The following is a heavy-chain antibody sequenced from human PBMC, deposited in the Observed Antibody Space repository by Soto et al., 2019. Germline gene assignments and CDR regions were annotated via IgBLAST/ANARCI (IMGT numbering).Heavy chain of an antibody. CDR2: MNPNSGNT. D-gene: IGHD6-13*01. CDR3: ARAWSIPEYSSSWYAN. J-gene: IGHJ4*02. V-gene: IGHV1-8*01. CDR1: GYTFTSYD. Sequence: ASVKVSCKASGYTFTSYDINWVRQATGQGLEWMGWMNPNSGNTGYAQKFKGRVTMTRNTSISTAYMELSSLRSEDTAVYYCARAWSIPEYSSSWYANWGQGTLVTVSS.